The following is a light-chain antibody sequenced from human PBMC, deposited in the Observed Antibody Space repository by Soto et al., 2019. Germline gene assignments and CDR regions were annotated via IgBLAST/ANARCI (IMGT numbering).Light chain of an antibody. J-gene: IGKJ1*01. CDR3: QQYKSYKT. CDR1: QTISSG. CDR2: DAS. V-gene: IGKV1-5*01. Sequence: DIPMTQSPSTLSASVGDRVTITCRASQTISSGLAWYQQKPGKAPKVPIYDASTLESGVPSRFSGSGSGTEFTLTISSLQPDDFATYYCQQYKSYKTFGQRTKVEIK.